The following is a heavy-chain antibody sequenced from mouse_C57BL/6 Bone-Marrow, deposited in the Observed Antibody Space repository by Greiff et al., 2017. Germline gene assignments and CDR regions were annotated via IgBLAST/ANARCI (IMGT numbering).Heavy chain of an antibody. V-gene: IGHV5-9-1*02. CDR3: TRGLPLSYAMDY. D-gene: IGHD3-1*01. J-gene: IGHJ4*01. CDR1: GFTFSSYA. CDR2: ISSGGDYI. Sequence: EVQLVESGEGLVKPGGSLKLSCAASGFTFSSYAMSWVRQTPEKRLEWVAYISSGGDYIYYADTVKGRFTISRDNARNTLYLQMSSLKSEDTAMYDCTRGLPLSYAMDYWGQGTSVTVSS.